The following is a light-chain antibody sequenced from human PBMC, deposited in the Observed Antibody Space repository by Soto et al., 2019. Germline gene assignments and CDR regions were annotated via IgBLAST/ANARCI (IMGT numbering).Light chain of an antibody. CDR3: KQYKEWPPIT. V-gene: IGKV3-15*01. CDR1: QYVSNK. J-gene: IGKJ5*01. Sequence: EMVSRQSPATLSVSPGETATLSCRASQYVSNKVAWYQQKPGQAPSLLILGASTRATGVPARFSGSGSGTEFTLSISSLQSEDFAVYYCKQYKEWPPITFGQGTRLEI. CDR2: GAS.